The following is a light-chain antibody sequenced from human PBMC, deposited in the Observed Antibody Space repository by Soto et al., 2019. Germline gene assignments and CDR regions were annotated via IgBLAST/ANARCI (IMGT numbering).Light chain of an antibody. V-gene: IGKV1-39*01. Sequence: DIQMTQSPSSLSASVGDRVTITCRASQSISSYLNWYQQKPGKAPKLLIYAASSWQSGVSSRFSGRGSETDYTLTISSLQPEDFATYYCQQRKSTPVFGQGTKLEV. CDR3: QQRKSTPV. J-gene: IGKJ2*01. CDR2: AAS. CDR1: QSISSY.